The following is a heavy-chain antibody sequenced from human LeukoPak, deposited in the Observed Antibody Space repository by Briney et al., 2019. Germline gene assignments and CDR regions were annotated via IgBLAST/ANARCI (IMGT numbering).Heavy chain of an antibody. J-gene: IGHJ3*02. D-gene: IGHD6-13*01. CDR3: ARDLYSSSWYGAVDI. V-gene: IGHV4-59*01. CDR2: IYYSGST. CDR1: GGSISSYY. Sequence: SETLSLTCTVSGGSISSYYWSWIRQPPGKGLEWIGYIYYSGSTNYNPSLKSRVTISVDTSKNQFSLKLSSVTAADTAVYYCARDLYSSSWYGAVDIWGQGTVVTVSS.